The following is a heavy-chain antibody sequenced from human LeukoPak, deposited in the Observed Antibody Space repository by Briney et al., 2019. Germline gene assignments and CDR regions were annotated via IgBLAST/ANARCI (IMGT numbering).Heavy chain of an antibody. CDR2: INHSGST. D-gene: IGHD3-22*01. CDR1: GGSFSGYY. Sequence: SETLSLTCAVYGGSFSGYYWSWIRQPPGKGLEWSGEINHSGSTNYNPSLKSRVTISVDTSKNQFSLKLSSVTAADTAVYYCARGGGRRYYYDSSGYYRSWFDPWGQGTLVTVSS. CDR3: ARGGGRRYYYDSSGYYRSWFDP. V-gene: IGHV4-34*01. J-gene: IGHJ5*02.